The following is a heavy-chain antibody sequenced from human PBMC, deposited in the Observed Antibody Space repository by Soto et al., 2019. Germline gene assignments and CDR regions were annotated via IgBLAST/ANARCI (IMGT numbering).Heavy chain of an antibody. CDR1: GDSINNSY. CDR2: IYYPGTT. D-gene: IGHD2-2*01. V-gene: IGHV4-59*12. CDR3: AKYRRTEEEGFTLDY. Sequence: SETLSLTCAVSGDSINNSYWSWFRQPPGKRLEWIGNIYYPGTTTYNPSLESRVTMSVDTSKNQFSLKLNSVDAADTAVYYCAKYRRTEEEGFTLDYWGRGTLVTVSS. J-gene: IGHJ4*02.